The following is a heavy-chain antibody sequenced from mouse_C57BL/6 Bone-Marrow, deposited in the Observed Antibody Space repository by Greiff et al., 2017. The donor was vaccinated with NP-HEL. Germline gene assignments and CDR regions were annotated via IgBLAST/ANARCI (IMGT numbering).Heavy chain of an antibody. CDR3: ARRGHYYGSSYWYFDV. J-gene: IGHJ1*03. D-gene: IGHD1-1*01. CDR2: IYWDDDK. Sequence: QVTLKESGPGILQSSQTLSLTCSFSGFSLSTSGMGVSWIRQPSGKGLEWLAHIYWDDDKRYNPSLKSRLKISKDTSRNQVFLKITSVDTADTATYYCARRGHYYGSSYWYFDVWGTGTTVTVSS. CDR1: GFSLSTSGMG. V-gene: IGHV8-12*01.